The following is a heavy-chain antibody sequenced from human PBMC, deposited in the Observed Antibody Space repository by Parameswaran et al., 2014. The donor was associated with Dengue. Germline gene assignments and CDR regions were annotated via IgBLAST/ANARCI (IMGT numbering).Heavy chain of an antibody. CDR3: ARDGPLAYCGGDCYSDY. V-gene: IGHV3-48*02. D-gene: IGHD2-21*02. CDR2: ISSSSSTI. J-gene: IGHJ4*02. Sequence: VRQAPGKGLEWVSYISSSSSTIYYADSVKGRFTISRDNAKNSLYLQMNSLRDEDTAVYYCARDGPLAYCGGDCYSDYWGQGTLVTVSS.